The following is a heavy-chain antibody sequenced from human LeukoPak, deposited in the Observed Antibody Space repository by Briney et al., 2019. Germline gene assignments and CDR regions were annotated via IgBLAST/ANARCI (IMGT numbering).Heavy chain of an antibody. CDR3: AKDIAVAANWFDP. V-gene: IGHV3-23*01. CDR2: ISASGGST. J-gene: IGHJ5*02. D-gene: IGHD6-19*01. Sequence: QTEGSLRLSCAASGFTFSSSAMSWVRQVPGKGLEWVSGISASGGSTYYADSVKGRFTISRDNSKNTLYLQMNSLRAEDTAVYYCAKDIAVAANWFDPWGQGTLVTVSS. CDR1: GFTFSSSA.